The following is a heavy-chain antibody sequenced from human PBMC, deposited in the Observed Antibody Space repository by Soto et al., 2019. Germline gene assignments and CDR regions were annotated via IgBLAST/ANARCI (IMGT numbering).Heavy chain of an antibody. CDR3: ARGLIAVAGTFDY. CDR1: GFTFSSYA. D-gene: IGHD6-19*01. Sequence: QVQLVESGGGVVQPGRSLRLSCAASGFTFSSYAMHWVRQAPGKGLEWVAVISYDGSNKYYADSVKGRFTISRDNSKNTLYRQMNSLRAEDTAVYYCARGLIAVAGTFDYWGQGTLVTVSS. V-gene: IGHV3-30-3*01. CDR2: ISYDGSNK. J-gene: IGHJ4*02.